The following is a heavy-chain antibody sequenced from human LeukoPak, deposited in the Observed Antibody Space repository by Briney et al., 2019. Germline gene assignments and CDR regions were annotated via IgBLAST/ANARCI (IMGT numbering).Heavy chain of an antibody. CDR1: GGSISSYY. D-gene: IGHD3-16*01. J-gene: IGHJ4*02. CDR3: ARDLAENYFDY. Sequence: SETLSLTCTVSGGSISSYYWSWIRQPPGKGLEWIGYIYYSGSTNYNPSLKSRVTISVDTSKNQFSLKLSPVTAADTAVYYCARDLAENYFDYWGQGTLVTVSS. V-gene: IGHV4-59*01. CDR2: IYYSGST.